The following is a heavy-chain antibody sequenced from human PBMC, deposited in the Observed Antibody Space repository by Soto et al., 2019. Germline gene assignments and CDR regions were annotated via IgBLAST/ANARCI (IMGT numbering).Heavy chain of an antibody. CDR3: AGSKVSRRYSSGGAGPFDY. CDR1: VGTFSSYT. CDR2: IIPILGIA. V-gene: IGHV1-69*02. D-gene: IGHD6-19*01. Sequence: QVQLVQSGAEVKKPGSSVKVSCKASVGTFSSYTISWVRQAPGQGLEWMGRIIPILGIANYAQKFQGRVTITADKSTSTAYMELSSLGSEDTAVYYCAGSKVSRRYSSGGAGPFDYWGQGTLVTVSS. J-gene: IGHJ4*02.